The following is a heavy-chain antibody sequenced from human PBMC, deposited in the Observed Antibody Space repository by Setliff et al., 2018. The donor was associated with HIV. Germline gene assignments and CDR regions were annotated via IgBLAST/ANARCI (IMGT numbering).Heavy chain of an antibody. D-gene: IGHD1-1*01. CDR1: GGTFSSYA. CDR2: IIPIFGTA. Sequence: SVKVSCKASGGTFSSYAISWVRQAPGQGLEWMGGIIPIFGTANYAQKFQGHVTISADKSISTAYLQWSSLKASDTAMYYCARLRNPTRPLDAFDIWGQGTMVTVSS. V-gene: IGHV1-69*06. CDR3: ARLRNPTRPLDAFDI. J-gene: IGHJ3*02.